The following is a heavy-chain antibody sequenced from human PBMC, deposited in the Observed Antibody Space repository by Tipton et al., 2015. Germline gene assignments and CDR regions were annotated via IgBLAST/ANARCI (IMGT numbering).Heavy chain of an antibody. V-gene: IGHV4-31*03. CDR1: GDSVSSEGSF. Sequence: TLSLTCTVSGDSVSSEGSFWNWIRQQPGKGLEWIGYVYDSGSTYYNPSLMNRLTISLDTSQNQFSLKLSSVTAADTALYYCARGRYGYGSSYFDYWGQGTLVTVSS. D-gene: IGHD5-18*01. J-gene: IGHJ4*02. CDR3: ARGRYGYGSSYFDY. CDR2: VYDSGST.